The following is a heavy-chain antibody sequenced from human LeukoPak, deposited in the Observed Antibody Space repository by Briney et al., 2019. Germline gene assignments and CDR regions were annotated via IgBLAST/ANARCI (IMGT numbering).Heavy chain of an antibody. CDR3: ARAGMMAGSFDP. D-gene: IGHD3-16*01. CDR2: IIPILGIA. CDR1: GGTFSSYG. V-gene: IGHV1-69*04. Sequence: ASVKVSCKASGGTFSSYGISWVRQAPGQGLEWMGRIIPILGIANYAQKFQGRVTITADKSTSTAYMELSSLRSEDTDVYYCARAGMMAGSFDPWGQGTLVTVSS. J-gene: IGHJ5*02.